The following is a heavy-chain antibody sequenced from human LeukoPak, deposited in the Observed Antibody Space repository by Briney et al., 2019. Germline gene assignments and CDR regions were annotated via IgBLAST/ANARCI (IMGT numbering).Heavy chain of an antibody. J-gene: IGHJ3*02. CDR1: GGSISTYY. V-gene: IGHV4-4*07. CDR3: ARAPYWEAFDI. D-gene: IGHD1-26*01. CDR2: IYTSGST. Sequence: PSETLSPTCTVSGGSISTYYWNWIRQPAGKGLEWIGHIYTSGSTNYNPSLKSRVTMSVDTSKNQFSLKLSSVTAADTAVYYCARAPYWEAFDIWGQGTMVTVSS.